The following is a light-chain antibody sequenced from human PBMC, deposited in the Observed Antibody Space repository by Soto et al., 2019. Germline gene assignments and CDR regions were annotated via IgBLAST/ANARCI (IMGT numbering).Light chain of an antibody. V-gene: IGKV1-39*01. CDR3: QQKDT. CDR1: QSISSY. Sequence: DIQMTQSPSSLSASVGDRVTITCRASQSISSYLNWYQQKPGKAPKLLIYAASSLQSGVPSRFSGSGSGTDFTLTISSLPPEDFATSYCQQKDTFGPGTKVDIK. CDR2: AAS. J-gene: IGKJ3*01.